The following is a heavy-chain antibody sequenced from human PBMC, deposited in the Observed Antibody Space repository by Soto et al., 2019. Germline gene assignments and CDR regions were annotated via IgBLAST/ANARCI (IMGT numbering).Heavy chain of an antibody. V-gene: IGHV3-23*01. D-gene: IGHD4-17*01. CDR3: AKAETTGYFDY. J-gene: IGHJ4*02. CDR1: GFTFSSYA. CDR2: ISGSGGST. Sequence: GESLKISCAASGFTFSSYAMSWVRQAPGKGLEWVSAISGSGGSTYYADSVKGRFTISRDNSKNTLYLQMNSLRAEDTAVYYCAKAETTGYFDYWGQGTLVTVSS.